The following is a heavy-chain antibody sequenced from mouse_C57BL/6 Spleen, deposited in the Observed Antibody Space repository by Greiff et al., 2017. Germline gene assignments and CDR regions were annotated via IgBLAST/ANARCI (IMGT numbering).Heavy chain of an antibody. Sequence: QVTLKESGPGILQPSQTLSLTCSFSGFSLSTFGMGVGWIRQPSGKGLVWLAHIWWDDDKYYNPALKSRLTISKNTSKNQVFLKIDNVDTTDTATYYCARILYDYEYYAMDYWGQGTSVTVSS. V-gene: IGHV8-8*01. CDR3: ARILYDYEYYAMDY. D-gene: IGHD2-4*01. J-gene: IGHJ4*01. CDR1: GFSLSTFGMG. CDR2: IWWDDDK.